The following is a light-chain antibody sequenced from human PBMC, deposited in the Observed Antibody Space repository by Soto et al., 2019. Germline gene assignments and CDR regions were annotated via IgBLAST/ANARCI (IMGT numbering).Light chain of an antibody. J-gene: IGLJ1*01. CDR1: SSNIGSNY. V-gene: IGLV1-47*02. Sequence: QSVLTQPPSASGTPGQRVTISCSGSSSNIGSNYVYWYQQLPGTAPKLLIYSNNQRPSGVPDRFSGSKSGTSASLAISGLRSEDEADYYCVAWDDSLSGYVFGTGPKLTVL. CDR3: VAWDDSLSGYV. CDR2: SNN.